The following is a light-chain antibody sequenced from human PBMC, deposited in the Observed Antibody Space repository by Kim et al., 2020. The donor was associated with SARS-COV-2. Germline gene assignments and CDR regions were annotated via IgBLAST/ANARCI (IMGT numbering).Light chain of an antibody. CDR1: SSDVGGYNY. J-gene: IGLJ2*01. V-gene: IGLV2-8*01. CDR2: EVT. CDR3: SSYAGSNNLV. Sequence: GQSVTNSCTGTSSDVGGYNYVSWYQQHPGKAPKLMIYEVTKRPSGVPDRFSGSKSGNTASLTVSGLQAEDEADYYCSSYAGSNNLVFGGGTQLT.